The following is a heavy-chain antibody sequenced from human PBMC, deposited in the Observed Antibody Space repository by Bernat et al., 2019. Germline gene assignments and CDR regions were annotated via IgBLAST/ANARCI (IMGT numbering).Heavy chain of an antibody. CDR3: ARLGGTSLVWGYCYYMDV. Sequence: QLQLQESGPGLVKPSETLSLTCTVSGGSISSSSYYWGWIRQPPGKGLEWIGSIYYSGSTYYNPSLKSRVTISVDTSKNQFSLKLSSVTAADTAVYYCARLGGTSLVWGYCYYMDVWGKGTTVTVSS. V-gene: IGHV4-39*01. CDR1: GGSISSSSYY. CDR2: IYYSGST. J-gene: IGHJ6*03. D-gene: IGHD2-2*01.